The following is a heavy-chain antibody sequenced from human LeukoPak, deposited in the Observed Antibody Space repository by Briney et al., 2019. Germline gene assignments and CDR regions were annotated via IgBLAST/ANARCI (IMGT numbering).Heavy chain of an antibody. CDR2: ISPFSSAP. CDR1: GYIFTSYW. V-gene: IGHV5-51*01. D-gene: IGHD5-24*01. Sequence: GESLKISCKGSGYIFTSYWIGWVRQMPGKGLEWMGIISPFSSAPLYTPSFQPQLPISAHKSITTAYLQWSSLKASDTAMYYCARYRAREMATSNAFDIWGQGTMVTVSS. CDR3: ARYRAREMATSNAFDI. J-gene: IGHJ3*02.